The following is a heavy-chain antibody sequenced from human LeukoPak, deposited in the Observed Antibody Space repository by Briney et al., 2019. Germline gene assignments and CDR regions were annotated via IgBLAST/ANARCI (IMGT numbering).Heavy chain of an antibody. V-gene: IGHV3-21*04. Sequence: GGSLRLSCAASGFTFSSYSMNWVRQAPGKGLEWVSSISSSSSYIYYADSVKGQFTISRDNAKNSLYLQMNSLRAEDTALYYCARRIGYYFDYWGQGTLVTVSS. CDR1: GFTFSSYS. D-gene: IGHD2-2*03. CDR2: ISSSSSYI. CDR3: ARRIGYYFDY. J-gene: IGHJ4*02.